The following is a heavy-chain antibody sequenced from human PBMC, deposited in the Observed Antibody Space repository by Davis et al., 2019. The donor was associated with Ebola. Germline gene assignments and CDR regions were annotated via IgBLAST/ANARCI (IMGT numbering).Heavy chain of an antibody. D-gene: IGHD3-22*01. V-gene: IGHV4-59*08. CDR1: GGSISSYY. CDR2: IYYSGST. J-gene: IGHJ2*01. CDR3: ARVGMADYYDSSGYSWYFDL. Sequence: PSETLSLTCTVSGGSISSYYWSWIRQPPGKGLEWIGYIYYSGSTNYNPSLKSRVTISVDTSKNQFSLKLSSVTAADTAVYYCARVGMADYYDSSGYSWYFDLWGRGTLVTVSS.